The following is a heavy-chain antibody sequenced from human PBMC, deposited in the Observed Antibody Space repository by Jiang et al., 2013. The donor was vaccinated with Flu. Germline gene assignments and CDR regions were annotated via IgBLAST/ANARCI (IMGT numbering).Heavy chain of an antibody. J-gene: IGHJ4*02. CDR2: ISGYGGTT. Sequence: ALVQPGGSLGLSCSASGFTFSTYAMHWVRQAPGKGLEYVSAISGYGGTTNYADSVKGRFTISRDNSKNTLFLQMSSLRPEDTAVYYCVKDRGSVVRDFDYWGQGTLVTVSS. CDR3: VKDRGSVVRDFDY. CDR1: GFTFSTYA. V-gene: IGHV3-64D*06. D-gene: IGHD2-15*01.